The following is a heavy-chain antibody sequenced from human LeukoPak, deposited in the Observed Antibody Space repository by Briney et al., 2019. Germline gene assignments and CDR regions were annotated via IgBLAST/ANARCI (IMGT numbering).Heavy chain of an antibody. CDR3: AREGGERLTLFGLAWALYYFDY. CDR1: GGSISNSDYS. D-gene: IGHD3/OR15-3a*01. V-gene: IGHV4-39*07. CDR2: IHHSGST. Sequence: PSETLSLTCTVSGGSISNSDYSWGWLRQPPGKGQEWVGSIHHSGSTFYNSSLKSRVTMSLDTSKNRFSLKLSSVTAADTALYYCAREGGERLTLFGLAWALYYFDYWGQGTLVTVSS. J-gene: IGHJ4*02.